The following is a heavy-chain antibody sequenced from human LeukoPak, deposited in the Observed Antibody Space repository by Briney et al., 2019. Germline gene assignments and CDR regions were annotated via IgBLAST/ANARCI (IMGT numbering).Heavy chain of an antibody. CDR2: INPNSGGT. D-gene: IGHD3-3*01. CDR3: ARDYDFWSGYYTNYYYGMDV. CDR1: GYTFTGYY. V-gene: IGHV1-2*04. Sequence: ASVKVSCKASGYTFTGYYMHWVRQAPGQGLEWMGWINPNSGGTNYAQKFQGWVTMTRDTSISTAYMELSRLRSEDTAVYYCARDYDFWSGYYTNYYYGMDVWGQGTTVTVSS. J-gene: IGHJ6*02.